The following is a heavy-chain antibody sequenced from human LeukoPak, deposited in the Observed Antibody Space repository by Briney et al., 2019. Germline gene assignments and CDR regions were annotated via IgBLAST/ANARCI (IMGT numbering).Heavy chain of an antibody. CDR2: ISAYNGNT. CDR1: GGTFSSYA. J-gene: IGHJ4*02. V-gene: IGHV1-18*01. Sequence: ASVKVSCKASGGTFSSYAISWVRQAPGQGLEWMGWISAYNGNTNYAQKLQGRVTMTTDTSTSTAYMELRSLRSDDTAVYYCARDLRYCTNGVCYMGYGYWGQGTLVTVSS. CDR3: ARDLRYCTNGVCYMGYGY. D-gene: IGHD2-8*01.